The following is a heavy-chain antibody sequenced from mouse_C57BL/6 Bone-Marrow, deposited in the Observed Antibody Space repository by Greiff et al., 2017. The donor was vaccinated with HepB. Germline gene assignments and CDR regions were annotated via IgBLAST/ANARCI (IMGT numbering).Heavy chain of an antibody. CDR1: GFTFSSYA. CDR3: GRRNGKGAMDY. CDR2: ISDGGSYT. V-gene: IGHV5-4*01. Sequence: EVQLVESGGGLVKPGGSLKLSCAASGFTFSSYAMSWVRQTPEKRLEWVATISDGGSYTYYPDNVKGRFTISRDNAKNNLYLQMSHLKSEDTAMYYCGRRNGKGAMDYWGQGTSVTVSS. J-gene: IGHJ4*01. D-gene: IGHD2-1*01.